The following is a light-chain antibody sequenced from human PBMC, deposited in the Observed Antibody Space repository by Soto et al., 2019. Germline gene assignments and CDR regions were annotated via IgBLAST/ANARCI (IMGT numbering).Light chain of an antibody. CDR2: EAS. Sequence: DIQMTQSPSTLSASVGDRVTITCRASQNIVRWLAWYQQKPGKAPNLLIYEASTLDSGVPSRFSGSGSGTEFTLTISSLQTDDFATYYCQQYNGFSPTFGQGTKVEIK. CDR3: QQYNGFSPT. CDR1: QNIVRW. V-gene: IGKV1-5*03. J-gene: IGKJ1*01.